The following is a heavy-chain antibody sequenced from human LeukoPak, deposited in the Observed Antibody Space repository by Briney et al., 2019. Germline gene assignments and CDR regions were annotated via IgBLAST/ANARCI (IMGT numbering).Heavy chain of an antibody. Sequence: SETLSLTCAVSGYSISSGYYWGWIRQPPGKGLEWIGSIYHTGSTYYNPSLKSRVTISVDTSKNQFSLNLSSVTAADTAVYYCARDAGTVTAPFDYWGQGTLVTVSS. CDR3: ARDAGTVTAPFDY. CDR2: IYHTGST. D-gene: IGHD4-17*01. V-gene: IGHV4-38-2*02. J-gene: IGHJ4*02. CDR1: GYSISSGYY.